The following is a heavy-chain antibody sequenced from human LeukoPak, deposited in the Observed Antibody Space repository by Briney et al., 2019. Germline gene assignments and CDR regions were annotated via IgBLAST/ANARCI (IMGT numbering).Heavy chain of an antibody. J-gene: IGHJ4*02. D-gene: IGHD6-25*01. Sequence: TLSLTCTVSGGSLSSYYWSWIRQPPGKRLEWIGYIYHTYYTNYNPSLSSGVTISIDTAKNQFPLKLTSVTAADTAVYYCARRGRNSSGWQDYLWGQGTLVTVTS. CDR2: IYHTYYT. CDR3: ARRGRNSSGWQDYL. CDR1: GGSLSSYY. V-gene: IGHV4-59*01.